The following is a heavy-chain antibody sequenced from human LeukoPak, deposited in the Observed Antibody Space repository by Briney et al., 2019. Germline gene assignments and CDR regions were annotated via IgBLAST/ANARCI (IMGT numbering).Heavy chain of an antibody. CDR3: ARDRGDIVVVPGASLRLTGDAFDI. Sequence: GGSLRLSCAASGFTFSSYAMHWVRQAPGKGLEWVAVISYDGSNKYYADSVKGRFTISRDNSKNTLYLQMNSLRAEDTAVYYCARDRGDIVVVPGASLRLTGDAFDIWGQGTMVTVSS. D-gene: IGHD2-2*01. V-gene: IGHV3-30-3*01. J-gene: IGHJ3*02. CDR1: GFTFSSYA. CDR2: ISYDGSNK.